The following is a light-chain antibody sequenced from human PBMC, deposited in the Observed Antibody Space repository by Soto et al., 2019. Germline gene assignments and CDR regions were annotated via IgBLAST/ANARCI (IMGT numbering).Light chain of an antibody. CDR2: HAY. CDR1: QSVSDK. CDR3: QQYNNWPPWT. J-gene: IGKJ1*01. V-gene: IGKV3-15*01. Sequence: EIVMTQSPSTVAVSPGERATPSCRASQSVSDKLAWYQQKPGQAPRLLIYHAYARATGIPATFSGSGSGTEFTLTISGLQSEDFAVYYCQQYNNWPPWTCGQGTKVDIK.